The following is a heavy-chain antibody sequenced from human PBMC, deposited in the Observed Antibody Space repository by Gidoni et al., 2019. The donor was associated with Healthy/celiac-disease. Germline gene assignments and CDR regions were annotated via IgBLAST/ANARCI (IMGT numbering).Heavy chain of an antibody. D-gene: IGHD6-6*01. CDR2: INPSGSST. V-gene: IGHV1-46*03. CDR1: GYTFTSSS. J-gene: IGHJ5*02. Sequence: QVQLVHSGAEVKKPGASVQVSCKASGYTFTSSSMNWVRQAPGQGLEWMGIINPSGSSTSYAQKFQGRVTMTRDTSTSTVYMELSSLRSEDTAVYYCARELRSVVAARSIWFDPWGQGTLVTVSS. CDR3: ARELRSVVAARSIWFDP.